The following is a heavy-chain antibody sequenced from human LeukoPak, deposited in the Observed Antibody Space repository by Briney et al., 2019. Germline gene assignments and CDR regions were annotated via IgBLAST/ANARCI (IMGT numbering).Heavy chain of an antibody. D-gene: IGHD1-26*01. J-gene: IGHJ4*02. V-gene: IGHV1-69*04. CDR3: ARVPKVGPTGDFDY. CDR1: GGTFSSYA. Sequence: ASVKVSCKASGGTFSSYAISWVRQAPGQGLEWMGRIIPILGIANYAQKFQGRVTVTRDMSINTAYMELSRLRIDDTAVYYCARVPKVGPTGDFDYWGQGTLVTVSS. CDR2: IIPILGIA.